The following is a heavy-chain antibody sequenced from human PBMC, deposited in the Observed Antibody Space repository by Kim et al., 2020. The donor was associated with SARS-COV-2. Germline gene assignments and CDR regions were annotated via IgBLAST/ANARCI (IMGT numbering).Heavy chain of an antibody. J-gene: IGHJ5*02. CDR2: IDPSDSYT. V-gene: IGHV5-10-1*01. Sequence: GESLKISCKGSGYSFTSYWISWVRQMPGKGLEWMGRIDPSDSYTNYSPSFQGHVTISADKSISTAYLQWSSLKASDTAMYYCATGGGSYEDGFDPRGQGTLVTVSS. CDR1: GYSFTSYW. D-gene: IGHD1-26*01. CDR3: ATGGGSYEDGFDP.